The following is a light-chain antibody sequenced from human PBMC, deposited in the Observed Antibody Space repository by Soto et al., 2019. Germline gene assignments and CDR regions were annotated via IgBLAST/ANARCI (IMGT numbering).Light chain of an antibody. V-gene: IGLV2-8*01. CDR1: SSDVGGYNY. CDR3: SSYAGSNIHYV. Sequence: QSALTQPASVSGSPGQSITISCTGTSSDVGGYNYVSWYQLHPGKAPKLMIYEVTKRPSGVPDRSSGSKSGNTASLTVSGLRAEDEADYYCSSYAGSNIHYVFGAGTKVTVL. J-gene: IGLJ1*01. CDR2: EVT.